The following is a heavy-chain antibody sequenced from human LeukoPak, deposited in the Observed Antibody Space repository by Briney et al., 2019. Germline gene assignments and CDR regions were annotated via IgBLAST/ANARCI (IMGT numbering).Heavy chain of an antibody. V-gene: IGHV1-2*02. CDR3: ARYRTRAAADPTVGY. J-gene: IGHJ4*02. CDR1: GYTFTVYY. Sequence: ASVTVCFTASGYTFTVYYMHWVRQAHGQGLERMGWINPNSGGRNYEQKFQGRVTMTRDTSISTAYMEPSRLRSDDTAVYYCARYRTRAAADPTVGYWGQGTLVTVSS. D-gene: IGHD6-13*01. CDR2: INPNSGGR.